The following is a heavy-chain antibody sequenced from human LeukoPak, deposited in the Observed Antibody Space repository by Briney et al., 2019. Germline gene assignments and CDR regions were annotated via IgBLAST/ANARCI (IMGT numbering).Heavy chain of an antibody. CDR3: ATETRPYSYGFPMVRGVINY. V-gene: IGHV1-69-2*01. CDR1: GYTFTDYY. CDR2: VDPEDGET. J-gene: IGHJ4*02. Sequence: ASVKISCKVSGYTFTDYYMHWVQQAPGKGLEWMGLVDPEDGETIYAEKFQGRVTITADTSTDTAYMELSSLRSEDTAVYYCATETRPYSYGFPMVRGVINYCGQGTLVTVSS. D-gene: IGHD3-10*01.